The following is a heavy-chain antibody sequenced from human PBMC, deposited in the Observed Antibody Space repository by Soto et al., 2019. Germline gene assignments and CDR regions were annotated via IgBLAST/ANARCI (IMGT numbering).Heavy chain of an antibody. CDR1: GASLIGYY. D-gene: IGHD6-6*01. CDR2: INHGGST. V-gene: IGHV4-34*01. J-gene: IGHJ3*02. Sequence: SETLSLTCTVSGASLIGYYWSWVRQPPGKGLEWIGQINHGGSTDYNPSLKSRVTISVDTSNNHFSLNLSSVTAADTAVYYCARRPDGFDIWGQGTVVTVSS. CDR3: ARRPDGFDI.